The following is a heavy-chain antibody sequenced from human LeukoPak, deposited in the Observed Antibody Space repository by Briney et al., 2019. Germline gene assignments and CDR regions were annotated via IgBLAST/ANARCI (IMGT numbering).Heavy chain of an antibody. CDR3: ARQGYSGYDPLDY. J-gene: IGHJ4*02. V-gene: IGHV1-46*01. CDR1: GYTFTSNY. Sequence: ASVKVSCKASGYTFTSNYIHWVRQAPGQGLEWMGMIYPRDGSTSYAQKFQGRVTVTRDTSTSTVHMELSGLRSEDTAVYYCARQGYSGYDPLDYWGQGTLVTVSS. D-gene: IGHD5-12*01. CDR2: IYPRDGST.